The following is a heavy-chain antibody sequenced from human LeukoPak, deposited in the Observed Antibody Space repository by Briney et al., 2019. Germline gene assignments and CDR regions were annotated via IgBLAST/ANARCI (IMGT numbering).Heavy chain of an antibody. Sequence: PGGSLRLSCAASGFTFSSYEMNWVRQAPGKGLEWVSYISSSGSTIYYADSVKGRFTISRDNAKNSLYLQMTSLRAEDTAVYYCARDAVGARVDAFDIWGQGTMVTVSS. CDR1: GFTFSSYE. D-gene: IGHD1-26*01. CDR2: ISSSGSTI. V-gene: IGHV3-48*03. J-gene: IGHJ3*02. CDR3: ARDAVGARVDAFDI.